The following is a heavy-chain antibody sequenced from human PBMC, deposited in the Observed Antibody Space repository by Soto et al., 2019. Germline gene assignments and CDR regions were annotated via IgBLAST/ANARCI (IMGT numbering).Heavy chain of an antibody. D-gene: IGHD3-10*01. CDR2: ISGSGGST. Sequence: GGSLRLSCAASGFTFSSYAMSWVRQAPGKGLEWVSAISGSGGSTYYADSVKGRFTISRDNSKNTLYLQMNSLRAEDTAVYYCAKYVSGSYSIYYYYMHVWGKATMVTVSS. V-gene: IGHV3-23*01. J-gene: IGHJ6*03. CDR1: GFTFSSYA. CDR3: AKYVSGSYSIYYYYMHV.